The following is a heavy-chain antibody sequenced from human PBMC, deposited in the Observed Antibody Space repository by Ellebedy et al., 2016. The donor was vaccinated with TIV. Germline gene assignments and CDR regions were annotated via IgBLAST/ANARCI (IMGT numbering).Heavy chain of an antibody. CDR1: GFTFSSYW. D-gene: IGHD6-13*01. J-gene: IGHJ3*02. CDR3: ARDYSGSWYLMPDAFDI. CDR2: INSDGSST. V-gene: IGHV3-74*01. Sequence: GESLKISXAASGFTFSSYWMHWVRQAPGKGLVWVSRINSDGSSTSYADSVKGRFTISRDNAKNTLYLQMNSLRAEDTAVYYCARDYSGSWYLMPDAFDIWGQGTMVTVSS.